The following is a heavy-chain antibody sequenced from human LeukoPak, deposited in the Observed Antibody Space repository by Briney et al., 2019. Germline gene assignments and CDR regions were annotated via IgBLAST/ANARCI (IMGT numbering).Heavy chain of an antibody. CDR2: IYYSGST. J-gene: IGHJ4*02. D-gene: IGHD1-7*01. CDR3: ARARITGTTPFDY. CDR1: GGSLSSGDYY. Sequence: PSETLSLTCTVSGGSLSSGDYYWSWLRQPPGRGLEWLGYIYYSGSTYYNPSLKSRVTISVDTSKNQFSLKLISVTAADTAVYYCARARITGTTPFDYWGQGTLVTVSS. V-gene: IGHV4-30-4*08.